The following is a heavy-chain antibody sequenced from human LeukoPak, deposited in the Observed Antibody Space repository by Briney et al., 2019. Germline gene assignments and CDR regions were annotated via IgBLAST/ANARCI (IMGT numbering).Heavy chain of an antibody. CDR3: AKDQRRGYSYGFDY. V-gene: IGHV3-21*01. D-gene: IGHD5-18*01. Sequence: PGGSLRLSCAASGFTFSSYSMNWVRQAPGKGLEWVSSISSSSSYIYYADSVKGRFTISRDNSKNTLYLQMNSLRADDTAVYYCAKDQRRGYSYGFDYWGQGTLVTVSS. CDR2: ISSSSSYI. CDR1: GFTFSSYS. J-gene: IGHJ4*02.